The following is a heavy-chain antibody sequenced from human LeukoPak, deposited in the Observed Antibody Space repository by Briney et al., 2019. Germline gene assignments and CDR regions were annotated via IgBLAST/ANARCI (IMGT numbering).Heavy chain of an antibody. D-gene: IGHD6-13*01. CDR2: IISGGTYK. CDR3: ARQGYSSSWPSHNWFDP. Sequence: GGSLRLSCAASGFTFSDYTMNWVRQAPGKGLEWVSSIISGGTYKYYADSVKGRFTISRDNAKNSLYLQMNSLRAEDTAVYYCARQGYSSSWPSHNWFDPWGQGTLATVSS. J-gene: IGHJ5*02. V-gene: IGHV3-21*01. CDR1: GFTFSDYT.